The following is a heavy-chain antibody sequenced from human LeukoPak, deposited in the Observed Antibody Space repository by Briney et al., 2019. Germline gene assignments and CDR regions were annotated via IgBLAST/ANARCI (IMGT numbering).Heavy chain of an antibody. CDR2: IKEDGSQK. CDR3: VVGGAFDI. V-gene: IGHV3-7*01. J-gene: IGHJ3*02. D-gene: IGHD2-2*01. CDR1: GFTFSTYW. Sequence: PGGSLRLSCAASGFTFSTYWMSWVRQAPGKGLDWVANIKEDGSQKYYVDSVKGRFTISRDNAKNSVFLQMNSLRVEDTALYYCVVGGAFDIWGQGTMVTVSS.